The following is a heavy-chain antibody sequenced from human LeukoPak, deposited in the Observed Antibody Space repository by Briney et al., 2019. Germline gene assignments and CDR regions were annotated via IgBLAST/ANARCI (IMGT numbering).Heavy chain of an antibody. Sequence: GGSLRLSCAASGFTFSSYWMSWVRQAPGKGLEWVANIKQDGSEKYYVDSVKGRFTISRDNAKNSLYLQMNSLRAEDTAVYYCARSSAGGYSYGFRWFDPWGQGTLVTVSS. V-gene: IGHV3-7*01. CDR2: IKQDGSEK. CDR3: ARSSAGGYSYGFRWFDP. D-gene: IGHD5-18*01. CDR1: GFTFSSYW. J-gene: IGHJ5*02.